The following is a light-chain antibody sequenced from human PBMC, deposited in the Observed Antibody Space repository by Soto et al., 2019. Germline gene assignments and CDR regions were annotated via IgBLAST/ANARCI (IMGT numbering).Light chain of an antibody. Sequence: DIKMNLSPSTLSASVGDRVTITCRASQGISSYLAWYQQKPGKAPKLLIYAASTLQSGVPSRFSGSGSGTDFTLTISSLQPEDFATYYCQQLNSYPLTFGGRTKVDI. V-gene: IGKV1-9*01. CDR1: QGISSY. CDR3: QQLNSYPLT. CDR2: AAS. J-gene: IGKJ4*01.